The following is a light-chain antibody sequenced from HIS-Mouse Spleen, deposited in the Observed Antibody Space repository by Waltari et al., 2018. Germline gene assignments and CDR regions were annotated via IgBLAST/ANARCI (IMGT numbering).Light chain of an antibody. J-gene: IGLJ1*01. CDR1: AVPKQE. V-gene: IGLV3-25*03. CDR2: KDS. CDR3: QSADSSGTYV. Sequence: SYELTQPPSVSVSPGQTARITCTGDAVPKQEAYWYQQKPGQAPVLVIYKDSERPSGIPERFSGSSSGTTVTLTISGVQAEDEADYYCQSADSSGTYVFGTGTKVTVL.